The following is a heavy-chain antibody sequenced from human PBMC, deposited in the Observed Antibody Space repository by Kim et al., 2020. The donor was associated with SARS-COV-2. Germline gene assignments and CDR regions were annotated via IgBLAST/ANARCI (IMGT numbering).Heavy chain of an antibody. J-gene: IGHJ4*02. CDR3: AKDMGDGSGSQPFYYFDY. CDR1: GFTFDDCA. Sequence: GGSLRLSCAASGFTFDDCAMHWVRQAPGKGLEWVSGISWNSGSIGYADSVKGRFTISRDNAKNSLYLQMNSLRAEDTALYYCAKDMGDGSGSQPFYYFDYWGQGTLVTVSS. CDR2: ISWNSGSI. V-gene: IGHV3-9*01. D-gene: IGHD3-10*01.